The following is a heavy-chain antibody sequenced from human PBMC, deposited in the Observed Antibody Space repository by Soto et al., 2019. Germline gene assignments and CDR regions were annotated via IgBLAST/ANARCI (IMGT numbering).Heavy chain of an antibody. J-gene: IGHJ6*02. CDR3: ARGPYYDFWSGYSDYYYGMDV. CDR2: INPNSGGT. Sequence: ASVKVSCKASGYTFTGYYMHWVRQAPGQGLEWMGWINPNSGGTNYAQKFQGWVTMTRDTSISTAYMELSRLRSDDTAVYYCARGPYYDFWSGYSDYYYGMDVWGQGTTVTVSS. CDR1: GYTFTGYY. D-gene: IGHD3-3*01. V-gene: IGHV1-2*04.